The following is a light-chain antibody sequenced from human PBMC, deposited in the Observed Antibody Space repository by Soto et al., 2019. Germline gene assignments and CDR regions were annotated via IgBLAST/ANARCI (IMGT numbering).Light chain of an antibody. CDR1: QSISTY. J-gene: IGKJ3*01. CDR2: AVS. CDR3: QQSYNTPFT. Sequence: DIQMTQSPSSLSASVGDRVTITCRAGQSISTYLNWYQQKPGKAPELLIYAVSNLQRGVPSRFGGSGSGTDFTLTISSLQPEDFATYYCQQSYNTPFTFGPGTKVDFK. V-gene: IGKV1-39*01.